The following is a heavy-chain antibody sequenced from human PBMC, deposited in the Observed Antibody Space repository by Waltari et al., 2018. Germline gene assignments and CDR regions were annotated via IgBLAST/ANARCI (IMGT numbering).Heavy chain of an antibody. V-gene: IGHV4-4*07. J-gene: IGHJ4*02. CDR1: GDPFSSNY. CDR3: ARDKYTNSDF. Sequence: QVHLQESGPGLVKPSETLSLTCAVAGDPFSSNYWNWIRQPPGKGLEWIGRIYGRGGSTDYNPSLKSRVAISTDTPKNQFSLKLTSVTAADTAVYFCARDKYTNSDFWGQGVLVTVSS. CDR2: IYGRGGST. D-gene: IGHD2-8*01.